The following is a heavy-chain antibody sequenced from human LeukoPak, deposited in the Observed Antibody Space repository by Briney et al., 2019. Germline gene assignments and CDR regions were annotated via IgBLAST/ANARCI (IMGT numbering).Heavy chain of an antibody. CDR2: INSDGSGT. Sequence: HAGGSLRLSCGASGFTFSSYWMHWVRHAPGKGLVWVSRINSDGSGTTYADSVKGRFTIYRDNAKNTLDLQMNSLRADDTAVYYCVRDYYGSSFGYWGQGTLVTVSS. J-gene: IGHJ4*02. CDR3: VRDYYGSSFGY. V-gene: IGHV3-74*01. D-gene: IGHD3-10*01. CDR1: GFTFSSYW.